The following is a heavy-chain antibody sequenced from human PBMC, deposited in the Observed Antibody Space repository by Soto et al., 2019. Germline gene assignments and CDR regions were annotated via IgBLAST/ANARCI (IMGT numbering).Heavy chain of an antibody. CDR3: ARGLGYCSSTSCRPIAFDI. CDR1: GYTFTSYG. Sequence: ASVKVSCKASGYTFTSYGISWVRQAPGQGLEWMGWISAYNGNTNYAQKLQGRVTMTTDTSTSTAYMELRSLRSDDTAVYYCARGLGYCSSTSCRPIAFDIWGQGTMVTV. CDR2: ISAYNGNT. V-gene: IGHV1-18*01. D-gene: IGHD2-2*01. J-gene: IGHJ3*02.